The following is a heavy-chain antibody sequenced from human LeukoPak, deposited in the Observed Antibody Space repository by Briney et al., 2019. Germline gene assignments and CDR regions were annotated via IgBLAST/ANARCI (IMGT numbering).Heavy chain of an antibody. V-gene: IGHV4-59*01. D-gene: IGHD6-13*01. Sequence: SETLSLTCTVSGGSISSYYWSWIRQPPGKGLEWIGYIYYSGSTNYNPSLKSRVTISVDTSKNQFSLKLSSVTAADTAVYYCAREGTSGSWGIDYYYYGMDVWGQGTTVTVSS. CDR3: AREGTSGSWGIDYYYYGMDV. J-gene: IGHJ6*02. CDR1: GGSISSYY. CDR2: IYYSGST.